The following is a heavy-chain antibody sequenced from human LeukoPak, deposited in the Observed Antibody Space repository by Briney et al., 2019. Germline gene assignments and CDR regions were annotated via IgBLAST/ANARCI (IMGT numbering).Heavy chain of an antibody. V-gene: IGHV3-23*01. CDR2: ITTSDGNT. Sequence: GGSLRLSCAASGFTFSSYNMSWVRQAPGKGLEWVSTITTSDGNTYYADSVKGRFTVSRDNSKNSLYLQMNSLRAEDTAVYYCARDGRFGELFEYWGQGTLVTVSS. CDR3: ARDGRFGELFEY. D-gene: IGHD3-10*01. CDR1: GFTFSSYN. J-gene: IGHJ4*02.